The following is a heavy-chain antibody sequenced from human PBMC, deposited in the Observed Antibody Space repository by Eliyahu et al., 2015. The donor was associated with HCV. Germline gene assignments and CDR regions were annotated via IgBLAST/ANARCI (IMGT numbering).Heavy chain of an antibody. CDR3: ARRGGSASYYNQDNWFDP. D-gene: IGHD3-10*01. V-gene: IGHV5-51*01. J-gene: IGHJ5*02. Sequence: EVQLVQSGAEVKXPGESLKISCKGSGYDFTSXWIGWVRQMPGKGLEWMAIIYPGDSDTRYSPSFQGQVTISADKSISTAYLQWSSLKASDTAMYYCARRGGSASYYNQDNWFDPWGQGTLVTVSS. CDR2: IYPGDSDT. CDR1: GYDFTSXW.